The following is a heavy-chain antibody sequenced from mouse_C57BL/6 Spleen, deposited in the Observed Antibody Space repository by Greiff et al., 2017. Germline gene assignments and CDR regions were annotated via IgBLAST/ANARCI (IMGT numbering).Heavy chain of an antibody. CDR2: ISYDGSN. V-gene: IGHV3-6*01. Sequence: DVQLQESGPGLVKPSQSLSLTCSVTGYSITSGYYWNWIRQFPGNKLEWMGYISYDGSNNYNPSLKNRISITRDTSKNQFFLKLNSVTTEDTATYDCARRGIYYSNNYFDYWGQGTTLTVSS. J-gene: IGHJ2*01. CDR3: ARRGIYYSNNYFDY. CDR1: GYSITSGYY. D-gene: IGHD2-5*01.